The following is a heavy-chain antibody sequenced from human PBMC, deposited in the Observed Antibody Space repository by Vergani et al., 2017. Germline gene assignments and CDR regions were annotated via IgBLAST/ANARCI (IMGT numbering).Heavy chain of an antibody. CDR1: GFTFDDYA. Sequence: EVQLVESGGGLVKPGGSLRLSCAASGFTFDDYAMHWVRQAPGKGLEWVSGISWNSGSIGYADSVKGRFTISRDNAKNSLYLQMNSLRAEDTALYYCAKDLMVRARRRYNYYGMDVWGQGTTVTVSS. J-gene: IGHJ6*02. V-gene: IGHV3-9*01. CDR2: ISWNSGSI. D-gene: IGHD3-10*01. CDR3: AKDLMVRARRRYNYYGMDV.